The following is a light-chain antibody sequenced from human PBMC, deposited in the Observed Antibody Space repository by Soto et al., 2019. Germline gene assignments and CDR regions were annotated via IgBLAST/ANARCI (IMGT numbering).Light chain of an antibody. CDR3: SSYTSTSTLHV. Sequence: QSVLTQPPSASGTPGQRVTISCSGSSSNIGSNYVYWYQQLPGTAPKLLIYSNNQRPSGVPDRFSGSKSGTSASLAISGLRSEDEADYYCSSYTSTSTLHVFGTGTKVTVL. CDR2: SNN. J-gene: IGLJ1*01. V-gene: IGLV1-47*02. CDR1: SSNIGSNY.